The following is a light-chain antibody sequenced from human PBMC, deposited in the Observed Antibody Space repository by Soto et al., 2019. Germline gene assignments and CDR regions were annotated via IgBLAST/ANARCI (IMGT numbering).Light chain of an antibody. V-gene: IGLV2-18*02. J-gene: IGLJ1*01. CDR3: CSYTSSGTYV. Sequence: QSALTQPPSVSGSPGQSVTISCTGTSSDVGIYNRVSWYQQPPGTAPKLMIYEVINRPSGVPDRFSWSKSGNTASLTISGLQAEDEADYYCCSYTSSGTYVFGTGTKVTVL. CDR2: EVI. CDR1: SSDVGIYNR.